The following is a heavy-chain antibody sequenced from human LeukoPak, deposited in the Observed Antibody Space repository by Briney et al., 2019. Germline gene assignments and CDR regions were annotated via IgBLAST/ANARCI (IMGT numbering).Heavy chain of an antibody. Sequence: SETLSLTCTVSGGSISSYYWSWIRQPPGKGLEWIGYIYYSGSTNYNPSLKSRVTISVDTSKNQFSLKLSSVTAADTAVYYCARVGRVVVPALDAFDIWGQGTMVTVSS. CDR2: IYYSGST. CDR3: ARVGRVVVPALDAFDI. V-gene: IGHV4-59*08. D-gene: IGHD2-2*01. J-gene: IGHJ3*02. CDR1: GGSISSYY.